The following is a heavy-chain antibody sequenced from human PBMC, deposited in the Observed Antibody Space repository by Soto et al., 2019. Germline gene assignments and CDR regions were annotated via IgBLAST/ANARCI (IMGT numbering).Heavy chain of an antibody. CDR2: IYYSGRT. D-gene: IGHD2-21*02. Sequence: SETMSLTCTVSGGSLRSDVYYWSWVRQHPGKGLDYIWYIYYSGRTYSNPYLMTRVTISLDTSERQFSLKLSSVTAADTAVYYCARAIVVVPTTQLYYYGVDLWGQGTTVTVSS. CDR3: ARAIVVVPTTQLYYYGVDL. V-gene: IGHV4-31*03. CDR1: GGSLRSDVYY. J-gene: IGHJ6*02.